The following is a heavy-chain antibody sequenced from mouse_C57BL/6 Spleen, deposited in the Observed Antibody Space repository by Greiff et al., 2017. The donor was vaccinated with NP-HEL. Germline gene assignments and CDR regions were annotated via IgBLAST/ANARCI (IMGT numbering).Heavy chain of an antibody. D-gene: IGHD1-1*01. V-gene: IGHV10-1*01. CDR3: VRQRENYEGFDY. Sequence: EVMLVESGGGLVQPKGSLKLSCAASGFSFNTYAMNWVRQAPGKGLEWVARIRSKSNNYATYYADSVKDRFTISRDDSESMLYLQMNNLKTEDTAMYYCVRQRENYEGFDYWGQGTTLTVSS. CDR1: GFSFNTYA. J-gene: IGHJ2*01. CDR2: IRSKSNNYAT.